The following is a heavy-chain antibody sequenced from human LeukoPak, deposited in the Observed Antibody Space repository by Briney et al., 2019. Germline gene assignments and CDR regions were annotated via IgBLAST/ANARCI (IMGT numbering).Heavy chain of an antibody. D-gene: IGHD1-26*01. CDR1: GFTVSGNY. V-gene: IGHV3-66*01. CDR2: MCSHGSP. CDR3: AGAPSYHHGSEEYALWDY. J-gene: IGHJ4*02. Sequence: GGALRLSCAASGFTVSGNYMSWVRPARGKGVGSVSVMCSHGSPYYADSMKGRFTISRDTSKHSLYLQMNSLRTEDTAVYYCAGAPSYHHGSEEYALWDYWGQGTLVTVSS.